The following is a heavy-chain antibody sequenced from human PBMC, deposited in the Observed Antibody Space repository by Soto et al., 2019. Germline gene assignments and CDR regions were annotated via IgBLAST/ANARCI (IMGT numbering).Heavy chain of an antibody. V-gene: IGHV1-69*02. CDR3: ARVLDGTSTDY. D-gene: IGHD1-1*01. J-gene: IGHJ4*02. CDR1: GGTISSYT. Sequence: QVQLVQSGAEVKKPGSSVKVSCKASGGTISSYTISWVRQAPGQGLEWMGRIIPILGIANYAQKFQGRVTITADKSTSTAYMELSSLRSEDTAVYYCARVLDGTSTDYWGQGTLVTVSS. CDR2: IIPILGIA.